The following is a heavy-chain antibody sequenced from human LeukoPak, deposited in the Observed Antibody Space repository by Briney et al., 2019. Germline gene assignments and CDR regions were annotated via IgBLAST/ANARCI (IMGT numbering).Heavy chain of an antibody. CDR3: ARARYYDILTGYYHFDY. J-gene: IGHJ4*02. D-gene: IGHD3-9*01. CDR1: GGTFSIYA. Sequence: GASVKVSCKASGGTFSIYAISWVRQAPGQGLEWMGGIIPICGTANYAQKFQGRVTITTDESTSTAYMELSSLRSEDTAVYYCARARYYDILTGYYHFDYWGQGTLVTVSS. V-gene: IGHV1-69*05. CDR2: IIPICGTA.